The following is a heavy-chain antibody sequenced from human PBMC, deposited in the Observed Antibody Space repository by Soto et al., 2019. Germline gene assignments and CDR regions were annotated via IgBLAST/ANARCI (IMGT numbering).Heavy chain of an antibody. Sequence: QVQLVQSGAEVKKPGASVKVACKAYGYTFTSRDINWMRLATGQGLEWMGWMNPNSGHTNYAQKFQGRVTMTRDTSISTAYMELTNLRSEDTAIYYCASDMSTTWGQGTLVTVSS. CDR3: ASDMSTT. CDR2: MNPNSGHT. V-gene: IGHV1-8*01. CDR1: GYTFTSRD. D-gene: IGHD2-2*01. J-gene: IGHJ5*02.